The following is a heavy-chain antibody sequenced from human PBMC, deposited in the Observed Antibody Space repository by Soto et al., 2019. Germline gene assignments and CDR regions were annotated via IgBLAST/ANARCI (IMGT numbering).Heavy chain of an antibody. J-gene: IGHJ6*02. V-gene: IGHV1-2*04. CDR2: INPNSGGT. CDR3: AREHNYDFWSGYRYYGMDV. Sequence: ASVKVSCKASGYTFTGYYMHWVRQAPGQGLEWMGWINPNSGGTNYAQKFQGWVTMTRDTSISTAYMELSRLRSDDTAVYYCAREHNYDFWSGYRYYGMDVWRQGTTVTVSS. D-gene: IGHD3-3*01. CDR1: GYTFTGYY.